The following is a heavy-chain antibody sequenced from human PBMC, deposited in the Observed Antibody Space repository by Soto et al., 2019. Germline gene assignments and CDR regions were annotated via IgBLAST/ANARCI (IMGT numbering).Heavy chain of an antibody. CDR1: GFTFSNFA. Sequence: EVQLLGSGGDLVQPGGSLRLSCAASGFTFSNFAMSWVRQAPGKGLEWVSAISGSADRTYYADSVKGRFTISRDNSKNTLYLQMNSLRAEDTAVYYCAKDTNPSSSSYGDAVDSWGQGTLVTVSS. J-gene: IGHJ4*02. CDR2: ISGSADRT. V-gene: IGHV3-23*01. CDR3: AKDTNPSSSSYGDAVDS. D-gene: IGHD4-17*01.